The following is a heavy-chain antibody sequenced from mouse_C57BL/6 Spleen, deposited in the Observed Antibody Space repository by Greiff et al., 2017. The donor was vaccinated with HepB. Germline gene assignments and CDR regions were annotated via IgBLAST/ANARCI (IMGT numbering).Heavy chain of an antibody. Sequence: DVKLQESGPGLVKPSQSLSLTCSVTGYSITSGYYWNWIRQFPGNKLEWMGYISYDGSNNYNPSLKNRISITRDTSKNQFFLKLNYVTTEDTATYYCARDEEYYSRGYFDVWGTGTTGTVSS. J-gene: IGHJ1*03. CDR2: ISYDGSN. CDR3: ARDEEYYSRGYFDV. CDR1: GYSITSGYY. D-gene: IGHD1-1*01. V-gene: IGHV3-6*01.